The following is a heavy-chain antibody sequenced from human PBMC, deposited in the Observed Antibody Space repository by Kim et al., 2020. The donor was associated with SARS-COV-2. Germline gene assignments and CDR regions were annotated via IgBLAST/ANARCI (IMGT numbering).Heavy chain of an antibody. CDR1: GGTFSSYA. D-gene: IGHD6-13*01. CDR2: IIPILGIA. V-gene: IGHV1-69*04. J-gene: IGHJ4*02. Sequence: SVKVSCKASGGTFSSYAISWVRQAPGQGLEWMGRIIPILGIANYAQKFQGRVTITADKSTSTAYMELSSLRSEDTAVYYCARDPRAAGPKFDYWGQGTLVTVSS. CDR3: ARDPRAAGPKFDY.